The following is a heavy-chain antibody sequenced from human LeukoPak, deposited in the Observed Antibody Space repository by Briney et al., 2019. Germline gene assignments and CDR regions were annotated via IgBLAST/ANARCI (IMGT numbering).Heavy chain of an antibody. Sequence: PSETLSLTCTVSGGSISSSSYYWGWIRQPPGKGLEWIGSIYYSGSTYYNPSLKSRVTISVDTSKNQFSLKLSSVTAADTAVYYCARQKKVAVAGLNWFDPWGQGTLVTVSS. V-gene: IGHV4-39*01. CDR3: ARQKKVAVAGLNWFDP. D-gene: IGHD6-19*01. CDR2: IYYSGST. J-gene: IGHJ5*02. CDR1: GGSISSSSYY.